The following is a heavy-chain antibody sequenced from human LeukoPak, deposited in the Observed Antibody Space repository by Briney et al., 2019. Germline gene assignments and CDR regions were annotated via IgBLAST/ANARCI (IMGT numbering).Heavy chain of an antibody. J-gene: IGHJ4*02. Sequence: PGGSLRLSCAASGFTFSSYATSWVRQAPGKGLEWVSVISGSDDSTYYAGSVKGRFTISRDNSKNTLFLQMNSLRAEDTALYYCAKAGHSSSWAWADYWGQGTLVTVSS. V-gene: IGHV3-23*01. CDR1: GFTFSSYA. CDR3: AKAGHSSSWAWADY. D-gene: IGHD6-13*01. CDR2: ISGSDDST.